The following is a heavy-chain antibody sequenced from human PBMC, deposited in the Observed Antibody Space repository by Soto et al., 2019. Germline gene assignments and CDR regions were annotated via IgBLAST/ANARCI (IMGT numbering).Heavy chain of an antibody. CDR2: IWYDGSNK. CDR1: GFTFSSYG. CDR3: ARDPSIAVAGPVFDY. V-gene: IGHV3-33*01. Sequence: QVQLVESGGGVVQPGRSLRLSCAASGFTFSSYGMHWVRQAPGKGLEWVAVIWYDGSNKYYADSGKGRFTISRDNSKNTLYLQMNSLRAEDTAVYYWARDPSIAVAGPVFDYWGQGTLVTVSS. J-gene: IGHJ4*02. D-gene: IGHD6-19*01.